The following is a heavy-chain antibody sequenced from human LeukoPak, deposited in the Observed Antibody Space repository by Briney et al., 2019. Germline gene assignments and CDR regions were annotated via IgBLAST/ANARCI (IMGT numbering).Heavy chain of an antibody. CDR1: DGSISSSSYY. J-gene: IGHJ4*02. CDR2: IYYSGST. CDR3: ARDRQYYYDSSASFDY. Sequence: SETLSLTCTVSDGSISSSSYYWGWIRQPPGKGLEGIGSIYYSGSTYYNPSLKSRVTISLDTSKNQFSLNLSSVAAADTAVYYCARDRQYYYDSSASFDYWGQGTLVTVSS. V-gene: IGHV4-39*07. D-gene: IGHD3-22*01.